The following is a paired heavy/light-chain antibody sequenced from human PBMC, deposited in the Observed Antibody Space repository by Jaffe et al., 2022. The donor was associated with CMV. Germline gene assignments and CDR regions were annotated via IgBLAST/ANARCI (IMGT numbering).Light chain of an antibody. J-gene: IGKJ4*01. V-gene: IGKV1-6*01. CDR1: QGIGNR. Sequence: AIQMTQSPSSLSASVGARVTITCRASQGIGNRLGWYQQKLGKAPKVLIYGASTLQSGVTSRFSGSGSGTDFTLTISSLQPEDSATYYCLQDYDFFTFGGGTKVEIK. CDR2: GAS. CDR3: LQDYDFFT.
Heavy chain of an antibody. CDR3: ASRRGVDTATGYHYGMDV. V-gene: IGHV4-31*03. CDR1: GASITSGGYY. CDR2: IYYSGSA. Sequence: QVQLQESGPGLVKPSQTLSLTCTVSGASITSGGYYWSWIRQHPGKGLEWIGYIYYSGSAYYSPSLQSRVTISRDTSKNQFSLKLNSVNAADTAVYYCASRRGVDTATGYHYGMDVWGQGTAVTVSS. J-gene: IGHJ6*02. D-gene: IGHD5-18*01.